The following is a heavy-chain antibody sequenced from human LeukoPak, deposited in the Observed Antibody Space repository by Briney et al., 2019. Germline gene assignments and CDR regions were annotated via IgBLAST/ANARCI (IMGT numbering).Heavy chain of an antibody. Sequence: SVKVSCKVSGGTFSSYPISWVRQAPGQGLEWMGEITPIFGEAQSAEKFQGRVTITADEPTSTVYMELTSLRLDDTAMYYCARNSRVASTSGLNYWGQGTLVTVSS. J-gene: IGHJ4*02. CDR1: GGTFSSYP. CDR2: ITPIFGEA. CDR3: ARNSRVASTSGLNY. V-gene: IGHV1-69*13. D-gene: IGHD5-12*01.